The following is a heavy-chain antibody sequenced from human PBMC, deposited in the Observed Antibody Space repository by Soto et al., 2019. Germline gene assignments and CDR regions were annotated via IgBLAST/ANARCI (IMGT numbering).Heavy chain of an antibody. V-gene: IGHV3-23*01. CDR3: AKGRAPSGWYPPYYYGMDV. CDR1: GFTFSTYA. CDR2: VSGSGGNT. D-gene: IGHD6-19*01. J-gene: IGHJ6*02. Sequence: VQLLESGGGLLQPGGSLRLSCAASGFTFSTYAMTWVRQAPGKGPEWVSSVSGSGGNTLYADSVKGRCTISRDNSKNTLYLQMNSLRAGDTAVYYCAKGRAPSGWYPPYYYGMDVWGQGTTVIVSS.